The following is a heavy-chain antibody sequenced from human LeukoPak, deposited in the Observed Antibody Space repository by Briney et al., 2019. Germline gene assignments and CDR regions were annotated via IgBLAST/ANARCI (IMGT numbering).Heavy chain of an antibody. CDR3: ARVATDSAGYLATLIDY. J-gene: IGHJ4*02. D-gene: IGHD3-22*01. Sequence: ASVKVSCKAVGYMFFKYGVTWVRQAPGQGLEWMGWISVYNGHTSYAQKFQGRVTMTADTTTTTAYMELESLKSDDTAVYYCARVATDSAGYLATLIDYWGQGTLVTVSS. V-gene: IGHV1-18*01. CDR2: ISVYNGHT. CDR1: GYMFFKYG.